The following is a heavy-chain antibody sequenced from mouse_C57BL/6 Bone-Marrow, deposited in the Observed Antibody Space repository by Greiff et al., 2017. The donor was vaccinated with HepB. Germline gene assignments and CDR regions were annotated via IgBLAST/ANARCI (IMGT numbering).Heavy chain of an antibody. CDR1: GYTFTSYW. Sequence: QVQLQQPGAELVKPGASVKMSCKASGYTFTSYWITWVKQRPGQGLEWIGDIYPGSGSTNYNEKFKSKATLTVDTSSSTAYMQLSSLTSEDSAVYYCAREVTTKGGYAMDYWGQGTSVTVSS. J-gene: IGHJ4*01. V-gene: IGHV1-55*01. D-gene: IGHD2-2*01. CDR3: AREVTTKGGYAMDY. CDR2: IYPGSGST.